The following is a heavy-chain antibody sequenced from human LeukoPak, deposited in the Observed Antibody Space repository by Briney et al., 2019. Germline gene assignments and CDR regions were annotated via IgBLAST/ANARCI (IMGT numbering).Heavy chain of an antibody. CDR2: IYYSGNT. D-gene: IGHD2-15*01. J-gene: IGHJ6*04. V-gene: IGHV4-59*01. CDR3: AKKDGDG. Sequence: SETLSLTCTVSGASISSYYWSWIRQSPGKGLEWIGFIYYSGNTNYNPSLRSRVTISIDTSKNQVSLKLTSVTAADTAVYYCAKKDGDGWGRGTTVTISS. CDR1: GASISSYY.